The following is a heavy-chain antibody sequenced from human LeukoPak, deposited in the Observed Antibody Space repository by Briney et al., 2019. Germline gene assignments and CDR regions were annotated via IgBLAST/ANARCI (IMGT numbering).Heavy chain of an antibody. CDR2: INHGGST. J-gene: IGHJ5*02. D-gene: IGHD6-13*01. V-gene: IGHV4-34*01. Sequence: SETLSLTCAVYGGSFSGYYWSWIRQSPGKGLQWIGEINHGGSTNYNPSLKSRVTISVDTSKNQFSLILRSVTAADTAVYYCARGSGITAAGSPSNWFDPWGQGSLVTVSS. CDR3: ARGSGITAAGSPSNWFDP. CDR1: GGSFSGYY.